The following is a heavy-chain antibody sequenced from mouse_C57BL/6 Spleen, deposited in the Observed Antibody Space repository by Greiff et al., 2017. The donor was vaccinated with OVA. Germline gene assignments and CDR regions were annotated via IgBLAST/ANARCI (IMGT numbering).Heavy chain of an antibody. CDR2: IDPSDSET. Sequence: QVQLKQPGAELVRPGSSVKLSCKASGYTFTSYWIHWVKQRPIQGLEWIGNIDPSDSETHYNQKFKDKATLTVDKSSSTAYMQLSSLTSEDSAVYYCARGEEWLRRGAMDYWGQGTSVTVSS. J-gene: IGHJ4*01. CDR1: GYTFTSYW. D-gene: IGHD2-2*01. CDR3: ARGEEWLRRGAMDY. V-gene: IGHV1-52*01.